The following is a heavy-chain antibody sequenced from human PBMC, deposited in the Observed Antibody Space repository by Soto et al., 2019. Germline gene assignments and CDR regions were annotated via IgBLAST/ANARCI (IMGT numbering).Heavy chain of an antibody. V-gene: IGHV3-23*01. D-gene: IGHD6-13*01. Sequence: GGSLRLSCAASGLTFSSYAMSWVRQAPGKGLEWVSAISGSGGSTYYADSVKGRFTISRDNAKNSLYLQMNSLRAGDTAVSYCARDKSSSWNPFYYGMDVRGKGTTVTVSS. CDR1: GLTFSSYA. J-gene: IGHJ6*04. CDR3: ARDKSSSWNPFYYGMDV. CDR2: ISGSGGST.